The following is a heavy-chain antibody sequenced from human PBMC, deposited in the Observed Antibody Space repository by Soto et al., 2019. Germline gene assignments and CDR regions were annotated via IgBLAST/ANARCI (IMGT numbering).Heavy chain of an antibody. CDR2: IIAYNGNT. Sequence: ASVKVSCKASGYTFTSYGISWVLQAPVQGLEWKGLIIAYNGNTNYAQNLQGRVTITTDTSTSTGYMQLMSLRSDDTTVNYSTRVISEDILTASDHWGNGTLVTVSS. D-gene: IGHD3-9*01. J-gene: IGHJ5*02. V-gene: IGHV1-18*01. CDR1: GYTFTSYG. CDR3: TRVISEDILTASDH.